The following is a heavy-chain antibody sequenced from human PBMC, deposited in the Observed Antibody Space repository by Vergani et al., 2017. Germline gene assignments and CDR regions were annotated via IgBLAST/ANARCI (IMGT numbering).Heavy chain of an antibody. CDR2: IYYSGST. D-gene: IGHD7-27*01. Sequence: QLQLQESGPGLVKPSETLSLTCTVSGGSVSSGSYYWSWIRQPAGKGLEWIGYIYYSGSTNYNPSLKSRVTISVDTSKNQFSLKLSSVTAADTAVYYCASANWGRFDYWGQGTLVTVSS. V-gene: IGHV4-61*10. J-gene: IGHJ4*02. CDR3: ASANWGRFDY. CDR1: GGSVSSGSYY.